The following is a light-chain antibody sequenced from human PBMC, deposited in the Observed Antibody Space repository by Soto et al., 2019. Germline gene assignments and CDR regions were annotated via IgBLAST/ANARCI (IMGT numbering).Light chain of an antibody. V-gene: IGKV3-20*01. CDR1: QSVSSSY. Sequence: EIVLTQSPGTLSLSPGERATLSCRASQSVSSSYLAWHQQKPGQAPGLLIYGASSRATGIPDRFSGSGSGTDFTLTISRLEPEDFAVYYCQHYGSSTWTFGQGTKVDIK. CDR2: GAS. CDR3: QHYGSSTWT. J-gene: IGKJ1*01.